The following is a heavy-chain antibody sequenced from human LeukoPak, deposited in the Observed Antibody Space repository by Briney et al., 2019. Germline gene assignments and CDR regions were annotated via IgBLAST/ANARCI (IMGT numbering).Heavy chain of an antibody. D-gene: IGHD5-24*01. CDR1: GFTFRDYY. V-gene: IGHV3-11*01. CDR2: ISSTGTTI. CDR3: AKTRGGDGYRAFDY. Sequence: GGSLRLSCAASGFTFRDYYMSWIRQAPGKGLESVSYISSTGTTIYYADSVKGQFTIPRDNAKNSLYLQMNSLRAEDTAVYYCAKTRGGDGYRAFDYWGQGTLVTVSS. J-gene: IGHJ4*02.